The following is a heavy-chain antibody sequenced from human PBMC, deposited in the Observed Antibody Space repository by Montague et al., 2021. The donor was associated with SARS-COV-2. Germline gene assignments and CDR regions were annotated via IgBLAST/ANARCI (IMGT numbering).Heavy chain of an antibody. CDR1: GDSINNSRYY. J-gene: IGHJ3*02. V-gene: IGHV4-39*01. D-gene: IGHD3-10*01. CDR2: IYYSGXA. CDR3: ARLESTRGVIIRGAFHI. Sequence: SETLSLTCSVSGDSINNSRYYWGWIRQPPGKGLEWIGTIYYSGXAXYXXXXKXRVTISVDTSRDQFSLKLHSVTAADTAVYYCARLESTRGVIIRGAFHIWGQGTKVTVSS.